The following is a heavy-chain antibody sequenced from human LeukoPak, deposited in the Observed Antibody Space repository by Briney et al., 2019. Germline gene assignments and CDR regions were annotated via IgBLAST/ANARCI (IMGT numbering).Heavy chain of an antibody. CDR1: GGSVSRYY. Sequence: SETLSLTRSVSGGSVSRYYWDWIRQPPGKAPEWIGYIYTSGSPHYNPSLRSRVTISVDTSKNQFSLKLGSVTAADTAVYYCARHGLQTSFDYWGRGILVTVSS. D-gene: IGHD4-11*01. J-gene: IGHJ4*02. CDR2: IYTSGSP. CDR3: ARHGLQTSFDY. V-gene: IGHV4-4*09.